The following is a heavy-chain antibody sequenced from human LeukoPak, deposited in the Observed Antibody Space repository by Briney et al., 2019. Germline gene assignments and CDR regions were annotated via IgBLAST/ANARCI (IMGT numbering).Heavy chain of an antibody. V-gene: IGHV6-1*01. CDR3: ARGGIRRGAFDI. CDR1: GDSLSSNSAA. Sequence: QTLSLTSALSGDSLSSNSAAWNSIRQSPSRGLEWLGRTYYRSKWYNDYAVSVKSRITIIPDTSKNQFSLQLNSVTPEDTAVYYCARGGIRRGAFDIWGQGTMVTVSS. CDR2: TYYRSKWYN. J-gene: IGHJ3*02. D-gene: IGHD5-18*01.